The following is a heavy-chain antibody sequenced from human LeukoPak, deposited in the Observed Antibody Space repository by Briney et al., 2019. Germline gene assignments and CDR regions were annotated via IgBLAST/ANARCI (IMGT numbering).Heavy chain of an antibody. CDR2: IYPGDSDT. J-gene: IGHJ4*02. V-gene: IGHV5-51*01. CDR3: ARLPYYDTSGYLDY. D-gene: IGHD3-22*01. CDR1: GYSFTNYW. Sequence: GESLKISCKGSGYSFTNYWIGWVRQMPGKGLEWMGIIYPGDSDTRYSPSFQGQVTISVDKSISTAYLQWSSLKASDTAMYYCARLPYYDTSGYLDYWGQGTLVIVSS.